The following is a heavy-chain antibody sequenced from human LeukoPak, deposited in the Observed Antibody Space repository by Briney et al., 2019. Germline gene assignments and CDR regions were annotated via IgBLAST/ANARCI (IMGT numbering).Heavy chain of an antibody. CDR3: ARIGYCSGGSCYSNWFDP. CDR1: GGSISSGGYY. D-gene: IGHD2-15*01. V-gene: IGHV4-30-4*08. J-gene: IGHJ5*02. CDR2: IFFSGST. Sequence: SERLSLTCTLSGGSISSGGYYWGWIRHPPGKGLEWFGFIFFSGSTYYNPSLKSRVTISVDTSKNQFSLKLSSGTAADTAVDYCARIGYCSGGSCYSNWFDPWGQGTLVTVSS.